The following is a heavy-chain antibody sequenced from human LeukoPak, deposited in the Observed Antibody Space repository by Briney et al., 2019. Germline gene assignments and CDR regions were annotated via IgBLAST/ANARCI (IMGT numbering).Heavy chain of an antibody. J-gene: IGHJ5*02. CDR2: INHSRST. D-gene: IGHD2-8*02. CDR1: GGSFSGYY. CDR3: AIGPIFSGRYWNWFDP. V-gene: IGHV4-34*01. Sequence: PSETLSLTCAVYGGSFSGYYWSWIRQPPGKGLEWIGEINHSRSTNYNPSLKSRVTISVDTSKNQFSLKLSSVTAADTAVYYCAIGPIFSGRYWNWFDPWGQGTLVTVSS.